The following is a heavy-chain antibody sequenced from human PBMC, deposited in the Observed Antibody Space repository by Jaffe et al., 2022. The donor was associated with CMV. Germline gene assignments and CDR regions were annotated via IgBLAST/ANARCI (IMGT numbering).Heavy chain of an antibody. CDR3: ARRLDNGSGRYLDY. Sequence: QVQLVESGGGVVQPGRSLRLSCAASGFTFSTYYMYWVRQAPGKGLEWVAVIRYDGSDKYYAEALKGRFTIFRDNSKNTLYLQMNSLRAEDTAVYFCARRLDNGSGRYLDYWGQGTLVTASS. CDR1: GFTFSTYY. CDR2: IRYDGSDK. D-gene: IGHD3-10*01. J-gene: IGHJ4*02. V-gene: IGHV3-33*01.